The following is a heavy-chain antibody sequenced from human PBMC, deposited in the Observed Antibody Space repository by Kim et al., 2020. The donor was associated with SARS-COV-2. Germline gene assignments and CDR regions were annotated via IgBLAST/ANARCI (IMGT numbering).Heavy chain of an antibody. V-gene: IGHV1-46*01. J-gene: IGHJ4*02. CDR3: ARDLLLWFGELLPFGY. CDR2: INPSGGST. D-gene: IGHD3-10*01. Sequence: ASVKVSCKASGYTFTSYYMHWVRQAPGQGLEWMGIINPSGGSTSYAQKFQGRVAMTRDTSTSTVYMELSSLRSEDTAVYYCARDLLLWFGELLPFGYWGQGTLVTVSS. CDR1: GYTFTSYY.